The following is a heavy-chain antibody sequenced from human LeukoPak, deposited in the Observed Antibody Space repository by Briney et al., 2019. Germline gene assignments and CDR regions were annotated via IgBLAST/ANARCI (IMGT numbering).Heavy chain of an antibody. CDR3: ASSPWLVPKGVWDY. CDR1: GGSISSSNW. V-gene: IGHV4-4*02. Sequence: SETLSLTCAVSGGSISSSNWWSWVRQPPGKGLEWIGEIYHSGSTNYNPSLKSRVTISVDKSKNQFSLKLSSVAAADTAVYYCASSPWLVPKGVWDYWGQGTLVTVSS. CDR2: IYHSGST. D-gene: IGHD6-19*01. J-gene: IGHJ4*02.